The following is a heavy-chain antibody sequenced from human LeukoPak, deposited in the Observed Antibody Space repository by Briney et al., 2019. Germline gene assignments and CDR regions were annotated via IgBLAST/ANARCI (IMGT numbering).Heavy chain of an antibody. CDR2: VNRDGSET. Sequence: GGSLRLSCAASGFALSSHWMTWVRQVPGRGPEWVANVNRDGSETYYLDSVKGRFTISKDNARNSLYLQMNSLRAEDTALYHCARNNGIDVWGQGTTVIVSS. V-gene: IGHV3-7*03. J-gene: IGHJ6*02. CDR3: ARNNGIDV. CDR1: GFALSSHW.